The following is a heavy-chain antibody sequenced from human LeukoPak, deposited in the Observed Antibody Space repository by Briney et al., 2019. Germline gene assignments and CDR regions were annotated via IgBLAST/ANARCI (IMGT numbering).Heavy chain of an antibody. Sequence: PETLSLTCTVSGGSISNHYWSWIRQPPGKGLEWIGYIFYSGSTNYNPSLKSRVTISVDTSKNQFSLNLTSVTAADTAVYYCARYTPKKMLNGLRTFDIWGQGTMVTVSS. J-gene: IGHJ3*02. CDR2: IFYSGST. CDR3: ARYTPKKMLNGLRTFDI. V-gene: IGHV4-59*11. D-gene: IGHD5-12*01. CDR1: GGSISNHY.